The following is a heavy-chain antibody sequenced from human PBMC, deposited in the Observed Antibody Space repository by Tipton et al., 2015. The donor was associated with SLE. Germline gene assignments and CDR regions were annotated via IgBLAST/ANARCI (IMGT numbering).Heavy chain of an antibody. D-gene: IGHD2-15*01. CDR2: IKQDGSEK. J-gene: IGHJ4*02. Sequence: SLRLSCAASGFTFSSYGMHWVRQAPGKGLEWVANIKQDGSEKYYVDSVKGRFTISRDNAKNSLYLQMNSLRAEDTAVYYCARARYCSGGSCYSDYFDYWGQGTLVTVSS. CDR3: ARARYCSGGSCYSDYFDY. CDR1: GFTFSSYG. V-gene: IGHV3-7*04.